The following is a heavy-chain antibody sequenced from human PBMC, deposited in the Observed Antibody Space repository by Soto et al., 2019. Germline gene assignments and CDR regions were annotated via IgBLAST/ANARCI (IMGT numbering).Heavy chain of an antibody. D-gene: IGHD2-2*01. Sequence: SETLSLTCTVSGGSIDSGDYYWSWIRQPPGRGLEWIGYVYYSGTTNYNPFLKSRVTLSLDKSKNQFSLKMNSVTAADTAVYYCARGEQYQLLLYYFDYWGQGVLVTVSS. CDR2: VYYSGTT. CDR1: GGSIDSGDYY. CDR3: ARGEQYQLLLYYFDY. V-gene: IGHV4-61*08. J-gene: IGHJ4*02.